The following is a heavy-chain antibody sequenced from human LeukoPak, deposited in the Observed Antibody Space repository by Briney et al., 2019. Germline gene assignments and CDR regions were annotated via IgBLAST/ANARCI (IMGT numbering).Heavy chain of an antibody. CDR1: GFSLSSYE. V-gene: IGHV3-48*03. CDR3: ARRYCSSTSCTLDY. Sequence: GGSLILSCAASGFSLSSYEVNWVRQAPGKGLEWVSYISTSGSTKYYGDSVKGRFTISRDNAENSLYLQMNSLRAEDTAVYYCARRYCSSTSCTLDYWGQGTLVTVSS. D-gene: IGHD2-2*01. CDR2: ISTSGSTK. J-gene: IGHJ4*02.